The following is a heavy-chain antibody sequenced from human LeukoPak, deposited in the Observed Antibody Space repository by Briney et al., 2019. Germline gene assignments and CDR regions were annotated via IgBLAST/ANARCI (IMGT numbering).Heavy chain of an antibody. D-gene: IGHD3-9*01. CDR1: GFTFSTYW. CDR2: INTDGSST. CDR3: VRPSYDILTGYSPFDP. V-gene: IGHV3-74*01. J-gene: IGHJ5*02. Sequence: GGSLRLSCAASGFTFSTYWMHWVRQVPGKGLLWISSINTDGSSTSYADSVKGRFTISRDNAKNTLYLQINSLRAEDTAVYYCVRPSYDILTGYSPFDPWGQGTLVTVSS.